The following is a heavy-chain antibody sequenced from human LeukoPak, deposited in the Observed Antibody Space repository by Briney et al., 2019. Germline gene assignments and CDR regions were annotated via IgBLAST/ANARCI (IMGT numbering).Heavy chain of an antibody. D-gene: IGHD5-24*01. CDR1: GFTFSSYD. J-gene: IGHJ4*02. CDR3: ARVSRDGYNFDY. Sequence: GGSLRLSCAASGFTFSSYDMHWVRQAAGKGLEWVSGIGTAGGTYYPGSVKGRFTISRENAKNSLYLQMNSLRAGDTAVYYCARVSRDGYNFDYWGQGTLVTVSS. CDR2: IGTAGGT. V-gene: IGHV3-13*04.